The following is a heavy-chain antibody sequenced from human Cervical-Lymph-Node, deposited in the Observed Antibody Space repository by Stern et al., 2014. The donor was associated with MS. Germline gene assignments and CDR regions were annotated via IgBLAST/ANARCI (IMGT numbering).Heavy chain of an antibody. CDR3: ARHQEQLVPFTWFDP. D-gene: IGHD6-6*01. CDR1: GGSLSGYY. V-gene: IGHV4-59*08. CDR2: IYSRGTP. Sequence: QVQLVESGPGLVKPSETLSLTCTVSGGSLSGYYWSWIRQPPGKGLEWIGYIYSRGTPNSTPALKSRVTISLDPPKTQFSLNLSSVTAADTAVYYCARHQEQLVPFTWFDPWGQGTLVTVSS. J-gene: IGHJ5*02.